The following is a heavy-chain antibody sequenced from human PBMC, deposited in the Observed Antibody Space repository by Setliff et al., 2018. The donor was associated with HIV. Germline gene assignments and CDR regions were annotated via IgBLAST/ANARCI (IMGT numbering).Heavy chain of an antibody. J-gene: IGHJ4*02. Sequence: PSETLSLTCTVSGYSISSGYYWGWVRQAPGKGLEWVANIKQDGSERSYVDSVKGRFTISRDNAKNSLYLQMNSLRAEDTAVYYCAQITVMGYWGQGTLVTAPQ. CDR3: AQITVMGY. CDR1: GYSISSGYY. D-gene: IGHD4-4*01. CDR2: IKQDGSER. V-gene: IGHV3-7*01.